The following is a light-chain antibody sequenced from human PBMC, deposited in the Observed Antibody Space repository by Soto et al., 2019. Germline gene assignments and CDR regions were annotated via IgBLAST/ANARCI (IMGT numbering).Light chain of an antibody. V-gene: IGLV2-23*02. CDR3: YSYARSSTWV. CDR2: EVN. J-gene: IGLJ3*02. CDR1: SSDVGNYDF. Sequence: QSVLTQPASVSGSPGQSITISCTGTSSDVGNYDFVSWYQQHPGKAPKLMIYEVNKWPSGVSNRFSGSKSGNTDSLTIYGLQAEDEGDYYCYSYARSSTWVFGGGTKVTVL.